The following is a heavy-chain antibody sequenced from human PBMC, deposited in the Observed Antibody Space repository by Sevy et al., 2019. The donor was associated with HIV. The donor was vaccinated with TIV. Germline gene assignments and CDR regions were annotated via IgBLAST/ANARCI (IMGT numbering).Heavy chain of an antibody. CDR2: IKQDESEK. Sequence: GGYLRLSCAASGFTFSDYWMSWVRQTPGRGLEWVATIKQDESEKYYMDSVKGRFAISRDNGKNSVSLQMNGLRVEDTALYHCAREVGGFNWRPYYFDSWGQGTLVTVSS. V-gene: IGHV3-7*01. D-gene: IGHD3-3*01. CDR1: GFTFSDYW. CDR3: AREVGGFNWRPYYFDS. J-gene: IGHJ4*02.